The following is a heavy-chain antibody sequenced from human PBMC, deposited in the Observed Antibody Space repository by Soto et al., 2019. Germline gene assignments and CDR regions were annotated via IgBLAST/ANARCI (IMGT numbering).Heavy chain of an antibody. CDR3: ATDWEAVSGNGAFVM. V-gene: IGHV3-9*01. Sequence: VQLVESGGGLVQPGRSLRLSCAASGFTFGDYAMHWVRRAPGKGLEWVSSITWNSRTIGYADSVKGRFTISRDNARNSLFLQMNSLRPEDSALYYCATDWEAVSGNGAFVMWGQGTMVTVSS. J-gene: IGHJ3*02. CDR2: ITWNSRTI. D-gene: IGHD6-19*01. CDR1: GFTFGDYA.